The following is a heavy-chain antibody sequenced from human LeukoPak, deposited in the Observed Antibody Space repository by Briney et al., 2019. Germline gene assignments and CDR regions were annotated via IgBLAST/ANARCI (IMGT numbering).Heavy chain of an antibody. CDR1: GFTFSSYA. D-gene: IGHD2-21*01. Sequence: GGSLRLSCAASGFTFSSYAMSWVRQAPGKGLEWVSAISGSGGSTYYADSVKGRFTISRDNSKNTLYLQMNSLRAEDMAVYYCAKIPNIVVVISNFDYWGQGTLVTVSS. V-gene: IGHV3-23*01. CDR3: AKIPNIVVVISNFDY. J-gene: IGHJ4*02. CDR2: ISGSGGST.